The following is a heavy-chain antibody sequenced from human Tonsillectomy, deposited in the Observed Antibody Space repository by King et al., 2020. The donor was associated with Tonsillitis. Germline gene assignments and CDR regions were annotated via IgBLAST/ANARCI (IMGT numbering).Heavy chain of an antibody. D-gene: IGHD3-22*01. CDR1: GDSISSYY. CDR3: ARDKVCSGYYCAYGMDV. V-gene: IGHV4-59*01. Sequence: QLQESGPGLVKPSETLSLTCTVSGDSISSYYWSWIRQPPGKGLEWVGNIYYSGSTNYNPSLKSRVTISVDTSKNQFSLKLSSVTAADTAVYYCARDKVCSGYYCAYGMDVWGQGTTVTVSS. CDR2: IYYSGST. J-gene: IGHJ6*02.